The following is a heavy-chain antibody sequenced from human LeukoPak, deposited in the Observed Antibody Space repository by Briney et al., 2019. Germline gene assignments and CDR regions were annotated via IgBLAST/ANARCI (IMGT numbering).Heavy chain of an antibody. CDR2: ISSSSSTI. V-gene: IGHV3-48*01. Sequence: GGSLRLSCAASGFTFSSYSMNWVRQAPGKGLEWVSYISSSSSTIYYADSVKGRFTISRDNAKNSLYLQMNSLSAEDTAVYYCARDSGREYSYGYSNYWGQGTLVTVSS. CDR3: ARDSGREYSYGYSNY. CDR1: GFTFSSYS. D-gene: IGHD5-18*01. J-gene: IGHJ4*02.